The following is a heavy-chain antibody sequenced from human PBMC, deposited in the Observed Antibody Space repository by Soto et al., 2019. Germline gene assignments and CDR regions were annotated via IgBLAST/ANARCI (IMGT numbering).Heavy chain of an antibody. Sequence: SETLSLTCTVSGGSISSYYWSWIRQPPGKGLEWIGYIYYSGSTNYNPSLKSRVTISVDTSKNQFSLKLSSVTAADTAVYYCAREIRPDIVVVPAAIFWRRDYYYYYMDVWGKGTTVTVSS. D-gene: IGHD2-2*01. V-gene: IGHV4-59*01. J-gene: IGHJ6*03. CDR2: IYYSGST. CDR3: AREIRPDIVVVPAAIFWRRDYYYYYMDV. CDR1: GGSISSYY.